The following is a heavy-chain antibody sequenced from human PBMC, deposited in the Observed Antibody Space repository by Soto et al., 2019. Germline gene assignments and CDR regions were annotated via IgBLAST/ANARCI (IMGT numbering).Heavy chain of an antibody. D-gene: IGHD6-6*01. CDR2: ISYDGSNK. CDR1: GFTFSSYG. CDR3: AKDRAIAALPVYYYYGMDV. J-gene: IGHJ6*02. V-gene: IGHV3-30*18. Sequence: PGGSLRLSCAASGFTFSSYGMHWVRQAPGKGLEWVAVISYDGSNKYYADSVKGRFTISRDNSKNTLYLQMNSLRAEDTAVYYCAKDRAIAALPVYYYYGMDVWGQGTTVTVSS.